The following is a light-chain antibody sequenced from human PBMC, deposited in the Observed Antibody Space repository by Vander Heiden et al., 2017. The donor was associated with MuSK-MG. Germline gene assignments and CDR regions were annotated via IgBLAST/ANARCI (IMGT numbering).Light chain of an antibody. CDR2: AAS. Sequence: DIQMTQSPSSLSASVRDRVPITCRASQSISSFLNWYQQQPGQAPKLLIDAASSLQSGVPSRFSGRGSGPDFTLTISRLQPEDFATSYCQQSDRTPRTFGQGTKVEIK. CDR3: QQSDRTPRT. J-gene: IGKJ1*01. V-gene: IGKV1-39*01. CDR1: QSISSF.